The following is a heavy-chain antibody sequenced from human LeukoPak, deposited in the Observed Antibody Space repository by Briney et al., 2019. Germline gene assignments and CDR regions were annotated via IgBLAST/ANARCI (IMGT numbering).Heavy chain of an antibody. D-gene: IGHD3-22*01. CDR1: GFTFSSYA. J-gene: IGHJ4*02. CDR3: AKDTVIVVVTHRNDY. V-gene: IGHV3-23*01. Sequence: GGSLRLSCAASGFTFSSYAMSWVRQAPGKGLEWVSAISGSGGSTYYADSVKGRFTISRDNSKNTLYLQMNSLRAEDTAVYYCAKDTVIVVVTHRNDYWGQGTLVTVSS. CDR2: ISGSGGST.